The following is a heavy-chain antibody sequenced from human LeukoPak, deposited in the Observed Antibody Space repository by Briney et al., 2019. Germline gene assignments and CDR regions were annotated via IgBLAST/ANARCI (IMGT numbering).Heavy chain of an antibody. D-gene: IGHD2-2*01. CDR1: GFTFSNDW. V-gene: IGHV3-7*01. Sequence: GGSLRFSCAASGFTFSNDWMCWVRQAPGKGLEWVANINQDESKKYYADSVKGRFTISRDNAKNSLYLQMSSLTAEDTAIYYCARDHAYRADYWGQGTLDTVSS. J-gene: IGHJ4*02. CDR2: INQDESKK. CDR3: ARDHAYRADY.